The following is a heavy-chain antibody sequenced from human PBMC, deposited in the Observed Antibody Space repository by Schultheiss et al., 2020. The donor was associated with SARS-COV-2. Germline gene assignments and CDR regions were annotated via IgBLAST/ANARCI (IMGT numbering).Heavy chain of an antibody. D-gene: IGHD5-12*01. CDR3: ASLRRLNSGYDFGGDY. CDR2: ISSSSSYI. J-gene: IGHJ4*02. CDR1: GFTFSSYA. V-gene: IGHV3-21*01. Sequence: GGSLRLSCSASGFTFSSYAMSWVRQAPGKGLEWVSSISSSSSYIYYADSVKGRFTISRDNAKNSLYLQMNSLRAEDTAVYYCASLRRLNSGYDFGGDYWGQGTLVTVSS.